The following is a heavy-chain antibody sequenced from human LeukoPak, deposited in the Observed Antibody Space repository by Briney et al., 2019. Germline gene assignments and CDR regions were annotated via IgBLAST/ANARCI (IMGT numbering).Heavy chain of an antibody. CDR1: GGTFSNYA. CDR2: IIPLFGTA. D-gene: IGHD4-17*01. J-gene: IGHJ4*02. CDR3: ARDQIYGDQRVQAYYFDY. Sequence: SVKVSCKASGGTFSNYAISWVRQAPGQGLEWMGGIIPLFGTANYAQKFQGRVTITADKSTSTAYMELSSLRSEDTAVYYCARDQIYGDQRVQAYYFDYWGQGTLVTVSS. V-gene: IGHV1-69*06.